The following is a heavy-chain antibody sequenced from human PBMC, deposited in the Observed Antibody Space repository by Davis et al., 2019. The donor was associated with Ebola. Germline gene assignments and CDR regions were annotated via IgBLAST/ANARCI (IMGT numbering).Heavy chain of an antibody. V-gene: IGHV4-34*01. CDR1: GGSFGAYY. J-gene: IGHJ3*02. CDR3: ARGKGHTTVLMVRPHAFDI. CDR2: VNDSGIT. Sequence: SETLSLTCAVYGGSFGAYYWNWIRQSPGKGLEWIGEVNDSGITNYNPSLKSRLIISVDTSKNQFSLKLSSVTAADTAVYYCARGKGHTTVLMVRPHAFDIWGQGTMVTVSS. D-gene: IGHD2-8*01.